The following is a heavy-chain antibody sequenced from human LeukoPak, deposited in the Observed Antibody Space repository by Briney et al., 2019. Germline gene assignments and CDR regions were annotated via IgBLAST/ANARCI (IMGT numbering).Heavy chain of an antibody. CDR2: ISGSGDST. J-gene: IGHJ4*02. D-gene: IGHD3-16*02. V-gene: IGHV3-23*01. CDR3: AKATAHGDYRPFDY. CDR1: GFMFSSFR. Sequence: GGSLRLSCAASGFMFSSFRMNWVRQAPGKGLEWVSGISGSGDSTYHADSVKGRFTISRDNSVNTLFLQMNSLRAEDTGVYYCAKATAHGDYRPFDYWGQGTLVTVSS.